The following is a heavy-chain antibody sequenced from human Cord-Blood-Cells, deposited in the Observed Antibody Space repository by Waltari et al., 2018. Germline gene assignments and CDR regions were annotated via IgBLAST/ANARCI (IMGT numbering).Heavy chain of an antibody. CDR2: IYYSGST. CDR3: ARGPYSSGWYFDY. Sequence: QVQLQESGPGLVKPSETLSLTCTVSGGSISSYYWSWIRQPPGKGLEWSGYIYYSGSTTYNPSLKSRVTISVDTSKNQFSLKLSSVTAAETAVYYCARGPYSSGWYFDYWGQGTLVTVSS. J-gene: IGHJ4*02. CDR1: GGSISSYY. V-gene: IGHV4-59*01. D-gene: IGHD6-19*01.